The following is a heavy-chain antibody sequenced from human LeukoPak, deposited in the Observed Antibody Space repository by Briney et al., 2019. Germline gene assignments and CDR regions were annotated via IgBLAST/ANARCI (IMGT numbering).Heavy chain of an antibody. D-gene: IGHD3-16*01. V-gene: IGHV4-59*08. J-gene: IGHJ4*02. Sequence: TSETLSLTCTVSGGSISSYYWSWIRQPPGKGLEWTGYIYYSGSTNYSPSLKSRVTISVDTSKNQFSLKLSSVTAADTAVYYCARHRYYDSRFDSWGQGTLVTVSS. CDR2: IYYSGST. CDR3: ARHRYYDSRFDS. CDR1: GGSISSYY.